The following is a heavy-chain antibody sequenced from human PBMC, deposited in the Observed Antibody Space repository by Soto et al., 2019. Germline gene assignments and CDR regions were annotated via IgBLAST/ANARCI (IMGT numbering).Heavy chain of an antibody. Sequence: QVQLVESGGGVVQPGRSLRLSCAASGFTFSSYAMHWVRQAPGKGLEWVAVISYDGGNKYYADSVKGRFTISRDNSKNTLYLQMNSLRAEDTAVYYCARGHDSSEHYFDYWGQGTLVTVSS. V-gene: IGHV3-30-3*01. CDR1: GFTFSSYA. J-gene: IGHJ4*02. CDR3: ARGHDSSEHYFDY. CDR2: ISYDGGNK. D-gene: IGHD3-22*01.